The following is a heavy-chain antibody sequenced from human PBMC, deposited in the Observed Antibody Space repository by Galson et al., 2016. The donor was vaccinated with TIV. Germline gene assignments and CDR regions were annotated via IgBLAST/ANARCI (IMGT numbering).Heavy chain of an antibody. CDR3: ASRSSPWNYLDAFDT. J-gene: IGHJ3*02. D-gene: IGHD1-7*01. CDR1: GYTFRDYA. Sequence: SVKVSCKASGYTFRDYALHWVRQAPGQRPEWLGWINAGNGNAKLSQRFQDRVTITRDRSASTAYLTLTRLRSEDTAVYFCASRSSPWNYLDAFDTWGQGTAVTVSS. V-gene: IGHV1-3*01. CDR2: INAGNGNA.